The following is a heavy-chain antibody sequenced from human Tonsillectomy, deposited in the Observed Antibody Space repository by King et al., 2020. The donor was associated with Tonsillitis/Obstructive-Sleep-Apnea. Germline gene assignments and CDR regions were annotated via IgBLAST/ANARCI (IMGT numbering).Heavy chain of an antibody. CDR1: GFTFSSYA. CDR2: ISYDGSIK. J-gene: IGHJ5*02. V-gene: IGHV3-30*04. Sequence: VQLVESGGGVVQPGRSLRLSCAASGFTFSSYALHWVRQAPGKGLEWVAVISYDGSIKYYADSVKGRFTISRDNSNNTLYLKMSSLRPEDTAVFYCARLKEKTAASWLDPWGQGTLVSVPS. CDR3: ARLKEKTAASWLDP. D-gene: IGHD5-18*01.